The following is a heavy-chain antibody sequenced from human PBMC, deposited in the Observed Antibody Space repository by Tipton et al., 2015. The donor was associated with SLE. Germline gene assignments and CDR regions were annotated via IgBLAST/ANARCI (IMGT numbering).Heavy chain of an antibody. CDR1: GDSLSGQY. V-gene: IGHV4-34*12. J-gene: IGHJ4*01. Sequence: TLSLTCSVYGDSLSGQYWSWIRQPPGKGLEWIGEVFRGGSTNYSPSLKSRVTISVDNSKNQISLRLSSVTAADTAVYYCARETYDFVSAYYIDYWGHGILVTVSS. D-gene: IGHD3-3*01. CDR3: ARETYDFVSAYYIDY. CDR2: VFRGGST.